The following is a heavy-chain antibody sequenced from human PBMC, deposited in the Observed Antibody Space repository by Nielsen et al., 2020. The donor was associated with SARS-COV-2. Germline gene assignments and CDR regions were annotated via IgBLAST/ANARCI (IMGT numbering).Heavy chain of an antibody. CDR3: ARDWSRAFDV. J-gene: IGHJ3*01. Sequence: GESLKISCAASGFTFSNYAMSWVRQAPGKGPEWVSGISGSGGSTNYADSVQGRFTISRDNSMNTLYLQMNSLRVEDTAVYYCARDWSRAFDVWGQGTMVTVSS. CDR2: ISGSGGST. V-gene: IGHV3-23*01. CDR1: GFTFSNYA.